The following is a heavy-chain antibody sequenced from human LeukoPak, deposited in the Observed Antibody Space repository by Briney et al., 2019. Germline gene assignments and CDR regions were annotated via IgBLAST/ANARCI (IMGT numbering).Heavy chain of an antibody. V-gene: IGHV3-30*18. D-gene: IGHD3-16*01. J-gene: IGHJ6*02. CDR2: ISYDGSNK. CDR1: GFIFSKCG. CDR3: AKGRGAYYYYAMDV. Sequence: PGRSLRLSCAASGFIFSKCGMHWVRQAPGKGLEXXXVISYDGSNKNYADSVKGRFTISRDNSENTLYLQMNSLRVEDTAVYYCAKGRGAYYYYAMDVWGQGTTVTVSS.